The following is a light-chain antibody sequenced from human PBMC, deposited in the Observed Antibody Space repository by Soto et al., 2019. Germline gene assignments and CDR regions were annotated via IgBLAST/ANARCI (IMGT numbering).Light chain of an antibody. CDR2: DVT. V-gene: IGLV2-14*03. CDR1: SSDIGGYNY. J-gene: IGLJ2*01. Sequence: QPASVSGSPGQSITISCTGSSSDIGGYNYVSWYQQHPGKAPKLLIYDVTYRPSGISDRFSGSKSGNTASLTISGLQPDDEADYYCSSYGASSTLFGGGTKLTVL. CDR3: SSYGASSTL.